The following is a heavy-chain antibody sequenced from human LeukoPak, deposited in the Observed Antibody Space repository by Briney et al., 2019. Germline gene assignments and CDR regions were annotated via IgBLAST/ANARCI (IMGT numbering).Heavy chain of an antibody. D-gene: IGHD6-13*01. CDR2: IWYDGSNK. J-gene: IGHJ4*02. CDR1: GFTFSRFG. CDR3: AKVPASGTTFDY. V-gene: IGHV3-30*02. Sequence: PGGSLRLSCAASGFTFSRFGMHWVRQAPGKGLEWVAVIWYDGSNKYYADSVKGRFTISRDNSKNTLYLQMNSLRAEDTAVYYCAKVPASGTTFDYWGQGTLVIVSS.